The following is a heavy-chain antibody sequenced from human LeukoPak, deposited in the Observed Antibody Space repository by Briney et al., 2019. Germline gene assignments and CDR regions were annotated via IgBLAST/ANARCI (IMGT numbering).Heavy chain of an antibody. D-gene: IGHD5-12*01. V-gene: IGHV3-30*02. J-gene: IGHJ1*01. CDR1: GFTFIDYG. CDR2: IRSDGSDK. CDR3: AKILTFHGYDES. Sequence: GGSLRLSCVTYGFTFIDYGMHWVRQAPGKGLEWVSFIRSDGSDKYYADSVKGRFTISRDNSKKTLYLQMNDLRPEDTAFYYCAKILTFHGYDESWGQGTLVTVST.